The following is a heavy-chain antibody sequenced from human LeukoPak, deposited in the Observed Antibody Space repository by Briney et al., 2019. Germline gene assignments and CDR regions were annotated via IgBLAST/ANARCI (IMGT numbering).Heavy chain of an antibody. CDR2: INPNSGGT. D-gene: IGHD6-19*01. CDR1: GYTFTSYD. CDR3: ARKVGYSSEGD. V-gene: IGHV1-2*02. Sequence: GASVKVSCKASGYTFTSYDITWVRQAPGQGLEWMGWINPNSGGTNYAQKFQGRVTMTRDTSISTAYMELSRLRSDDTAVYYCARKVGYSSEGDWGQGTLVTVSS. J-gene: IGHJ4*02.